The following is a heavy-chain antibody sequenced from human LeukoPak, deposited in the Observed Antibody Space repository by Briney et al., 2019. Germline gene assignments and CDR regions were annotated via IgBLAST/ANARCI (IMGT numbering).Heavy chain of an antibody. D-gene: IGHD3-22*01. Sequence: GGSLRLSCAASGFTFSSYAMSWVRQAPGKGLEWVSAISGSGGSTYYADSVKGRFTISRDNSKNTLYLQMNNLRAEDTAVYYCAKDTMIVVVITDDAFDIWGQGTMVTVSS. CDR3: AKDTMIVVVITDDAFDI. CDR1: GFTFSSYA. CDR2: ISGSGGST. J-gene: IGHJ3*02. V-gene: IGHV3-23*01.